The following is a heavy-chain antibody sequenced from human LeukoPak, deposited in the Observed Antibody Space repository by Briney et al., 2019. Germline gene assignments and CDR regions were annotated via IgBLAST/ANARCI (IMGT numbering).Heavy chain of an antibody. V-gene: IGHV1-69*13. Sequence: SVKVSCTASGGTFSSYAISWVRQAPGQGLEWMGGIIPIFGTANYAQKFQGRVTITADESTSTAYMELSSLRSEDTAVYYCARDSPDIVVVPAAWGGMDVWGKGTTVTVSS. CDR1: GGTFSSYA. CDR3: ARDSPDIVVVPAAWGGMDV. D-gene: IGHD2-2*01. CDR2: IIPIFGTA. J-gene: IGHJ6*04.